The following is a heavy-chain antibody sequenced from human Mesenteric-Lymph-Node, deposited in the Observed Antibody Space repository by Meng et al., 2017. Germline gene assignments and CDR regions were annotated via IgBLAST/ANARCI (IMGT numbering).Heavy chain of an antibody. CDR3: ARANNYDSSGYPLEEYYYYGMDV. CDR1: GYSFTSYW. Sequence: GESLKISCKGSGYSFTSYWIGWVRQMPGKGLEWMGITYPGDSDTRYSPSFQGQVTISADKSISTAYLQWSSLKASDTAMYYCARANNYDSSGYPLEEYYYYGMDVWGQGTTVTVSS. J-gene: IGHJ6*02. V-gene: IGHV5-51*01. CDR2: TYPGDSDT. D-gene: IGHD3-22*01.